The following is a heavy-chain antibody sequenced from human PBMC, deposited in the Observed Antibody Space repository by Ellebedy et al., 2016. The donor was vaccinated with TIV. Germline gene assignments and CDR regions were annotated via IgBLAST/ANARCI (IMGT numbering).Heavy chain of an antibody. CDR1: GYTFTGYY. D-gene: IGHD5-24*01. CDR2: INPNSGGT. Sequence: ASVKVSCKASGYTFTGYYMHWVRQAPGQGLEWMGWINPNSGGTYYAQKFQGRVTMTRDTSISTAHMEVSRLTSDDTAVYYCARDRGRWLQYLDYWGQGTLVTVSS. CDR3: ARDRGRWLQYLDY. V-gene: IGHV1-2*02. J-gene: IGHJ4*02.